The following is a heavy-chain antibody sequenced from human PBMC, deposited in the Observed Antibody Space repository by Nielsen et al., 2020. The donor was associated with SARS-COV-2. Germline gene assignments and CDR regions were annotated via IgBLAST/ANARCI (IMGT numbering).Heavy chain of an antibody. CDR1: GGSISSSSYY. D-gene: IGHD3-10*01. V-gene: IGHV4-39*07. J-gene: IGHJ4*02. CDR2: IYYSGST. CDR3: ARRSRITMVREGRGGFDY. Sequence: SETLSLTCTVSGGSISSSSYYWGWIRQPPGKGLEWIGSIYYSGSTYYNPSLKSRVTISVDTSKNQFSLKLSSVTAADTAVYYCARRSRITMVREGRGGFDYWGQGTLVTVSS.